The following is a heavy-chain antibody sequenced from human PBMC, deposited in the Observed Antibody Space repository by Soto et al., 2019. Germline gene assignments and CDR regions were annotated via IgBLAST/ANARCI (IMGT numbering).Heavy chain of an antibody. V-gene: IGHV5-10-1*01. Sequence: LKISCKGSGYSFANYWISWVRQMPGKGLEWMGRFSPTDSYTDYNPSFQGHVTISGDKSISTSYVQWSSLKASDTAMYFCARHPYIGGFDIWGQGTTVTVSS. CDR3: ARHPYIGGFDI. J-gene: IGHJ6*02. CDR2: FSPTDSYT. CDR1: GYSFANYW. D-gene: IGHD2-15*01.